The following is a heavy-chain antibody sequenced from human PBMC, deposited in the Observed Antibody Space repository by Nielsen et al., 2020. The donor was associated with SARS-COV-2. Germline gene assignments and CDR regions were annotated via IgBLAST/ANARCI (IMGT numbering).Heavy chain of an antibody. J-gene: IGHJ1*01. CDR3: VRDQKENRIVPDYFSP. CDR2: IDQRSRDV. D-gene: IGHD4/OR15-4a*01. V-gene: IGHV3-7*03. Sequence: GGSLRLSCTGSGFTFGNFWMSWVRQAPGKGLEWLAYIDQRSRDVFYADSVRGRFTVSRDNTKNSMYLQMNNLRVEDTALYYCVRDQKENRIVPDYFSPWGQGTLVTVPS. CDR1: GFTFGNFW.